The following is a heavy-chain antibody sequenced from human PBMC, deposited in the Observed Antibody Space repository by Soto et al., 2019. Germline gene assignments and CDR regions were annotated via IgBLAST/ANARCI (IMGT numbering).Heavy chain of an antibody. V-gene: IGHV1-18*01. Sequence: ASVKVSCKASGHTYTTNGFTWVRQAPGQGLDWMGWISTYNGNTNYAQKLQGRVTMTTDTSTSTAYMELRSLISDDSAVYYCAARRDCSSTRCYEPGWLDPWGQGTLVTVSS. D-gene: IGHD2-2*01. CDR1: GHTYTTNG. CDR3: AARRDCSSTRCYEPGWLDP. CDR2: ISTYNGNT. J-gene: IGHJ5*02.